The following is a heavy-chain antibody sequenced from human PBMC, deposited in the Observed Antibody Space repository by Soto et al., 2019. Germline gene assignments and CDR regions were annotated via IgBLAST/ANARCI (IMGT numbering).Heavy chain of an antibody. D-gene: IGHD3-10*01. V-gene: IGHV1-69*13. CDR1: GGTFSTYA. CDR2: IIPIFGTA. CDR3: ARETNYLYYYYGMGV. J-gene: IGHJ6*02. Sequence: SLKVSCKASGGTFSTYAISWVRQAPGQGLEWMGGIIPIFGTANYAQKFQGRVTITADESTSTAYMELSSLRSEDTTVYYCARETNYLYYYYGMGVWGQGTTVTVSS.